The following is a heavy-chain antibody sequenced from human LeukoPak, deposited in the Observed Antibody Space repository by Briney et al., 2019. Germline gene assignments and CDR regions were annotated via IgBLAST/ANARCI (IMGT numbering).Heavy chain of an antibody. CDR1: GFTFDDYA. CDR3: AKCYDILTGDFYYYYGMDV. CDR2: ISGSGGST. J-gene: IGHJ6*02. V-gene: IGHV3-23*01. D-gene: IGHD3-9*01. Sequence: GGSLRLSCAASGFTFDDYAMHWVRQAPGKGLEWVSAISGSGGSTYYADSVKGRFTISRDNSKNTLYLQMNSLRAEDTAVYYCAKCYDILTGDFYYYYGMDVWGQGTTVTVSS.